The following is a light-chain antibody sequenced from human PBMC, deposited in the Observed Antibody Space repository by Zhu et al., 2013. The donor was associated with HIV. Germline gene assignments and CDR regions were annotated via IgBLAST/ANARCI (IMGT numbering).Light chain of an antibody. Sequence: EIVLTQSPVTLSVSPGERVILSCRASQSVASNLAWYQQRPGQAPRLLIYDASNRATGIPARFSGSGSGTDFTLTISRLEPEDFAVYYCQQYGSSPQTFGQGTKVEIK. CDR3: QQYGSSPQT. J-gene: IGKJ1*01. CDR2: DAS. CDR1: QSVASN. V-gene: IGKV3-20*01.